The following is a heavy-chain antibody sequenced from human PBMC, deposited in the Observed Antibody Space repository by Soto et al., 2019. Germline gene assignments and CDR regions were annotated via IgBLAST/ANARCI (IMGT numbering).Heavy chain of an antibody. CDR1: GFTFSSYW. CDR2: IKQDGSEK. D-gene: IGHD6-13*01. V-gene: IGHV3-7*03. Sequence: PGGSLRLSCAASGFTFSSYWMSWVRQAPGKGLEWVANIKQDGSEKYYVDSVKGRFTISRDNAKNSLYLQMNSLRAEDTAVYYCARSEGIAAAILFDYWGQGTLVTVSS. CDR3: ARSEGIAAAILFDY. J-gene: IGHJ4*02.